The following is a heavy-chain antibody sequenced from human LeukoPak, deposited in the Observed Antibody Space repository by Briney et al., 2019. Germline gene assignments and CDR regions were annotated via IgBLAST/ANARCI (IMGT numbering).Heavy chain of an antibody. CDR2: IYIFSGIT. D-gene: IGHD3-10*01. V-gene: IGHV4-61*02. CDR1: GGSISSGRNY. J-gene: IGHJ5*02. CDR3: ARRYYYGSGSYYPINNWFDP. Sequence: SETLSLTCTVSGGSISSGRNYWTWIRQPAGKGLEWIGRIYIFSGITNYNPSLKSLVTISVDTSKSQFSLKLTSVTAADTAVYYCARRYYYGSGSYYPINNWFDPWGQGTLVTVSS.